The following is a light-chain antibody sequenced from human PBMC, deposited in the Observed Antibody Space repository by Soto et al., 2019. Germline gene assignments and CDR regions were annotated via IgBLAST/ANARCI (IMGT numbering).Light chain of an antibody. CDR2: DVS. CDR3: SSHPTSHSRRRV. Sequence: QSVLTQPASEPGSPGQSITISCTGTNSDVGGYNYVSWYQHHPGKAPKLMIFDVSNRPSGVSNRFSGSKSGNTASLTISGLRAEDEAAYCCSSHPTSHSRRRVFGTGTKVAVL. V-gene: IGLV2-14*03. CDR1: NSDVGGYNY. J-gene: IGLJ1*01.